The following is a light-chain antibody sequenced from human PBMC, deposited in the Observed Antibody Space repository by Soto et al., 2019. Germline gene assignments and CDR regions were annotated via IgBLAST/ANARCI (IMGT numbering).Light chain of an antibody. CDR2: NVN. J-gene: IGLJ2*01. V-gene: IGLV2-14*01. CDR1: SSDVGNYNY. CDR3: TSWTTSTTMI. Sequence: QSVLTQSASVSGSPGQSITISCTGTSSDVGNYNYVSWYQQHPGEVPKLIIFNVNNRPSGVSNRFSGSKSGNTASLTISGLQAEDEADYYCTSWTTSTTMIFGGGTKVTVL.